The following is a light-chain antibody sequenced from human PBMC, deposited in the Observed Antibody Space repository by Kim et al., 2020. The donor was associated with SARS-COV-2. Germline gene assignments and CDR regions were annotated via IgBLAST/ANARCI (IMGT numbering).Light chain of an antibody. J-gene: IGKJ4*01. V-gene: IGKV1-8*01. Sequence: AAAGDGVTITCRASHFISTSVAWYQQQPGKAPNLLIYAASTLQSGVPSRFSASGSGTDFTLTISHLQSEDFATYYCQQYFNGTLTFGGGTKVDIK. CDR2: AAS. CDR3: QQYFNGTLT. CDR1: HFISTS.